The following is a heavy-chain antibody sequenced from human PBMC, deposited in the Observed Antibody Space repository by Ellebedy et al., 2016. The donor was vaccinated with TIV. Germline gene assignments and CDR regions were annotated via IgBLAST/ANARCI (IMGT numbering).Heavy chain of an antibody. CDR3: ARRGSYGDYAVQVNNWFDR. CDR1: GFSFRSYW. J-gene: IGHJ5*02. D-gene: IGHD4-17*01. Sequence: GESLKISCAASGFSFRSYWMGWVRQAPGKGLEWVANIYQDGSEKYYVDSVKGRFTISRDNAKNSLYLQLTSLRVEDTAVYYGARRGSYGDYAVQVNNWFDRWGQGTLVTV. CDR2: IYQDGSEK. V-gene: IGHV3-7*01.